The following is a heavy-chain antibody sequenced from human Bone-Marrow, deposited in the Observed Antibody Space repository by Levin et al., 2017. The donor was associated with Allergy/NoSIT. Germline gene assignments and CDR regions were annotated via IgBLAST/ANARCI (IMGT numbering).Heavy chain of an antibody. D-gene: IGHD6-19*01. J-gene: IGHJ6*03. CDR3: AKSTYIAVAGTYYYYYMDV. V-gene: IGHV1-69*06. CDR2: IIPIFGTA. CDR1: GGTFSSYA. Sequence: KISCKASGGTFSSYAISWVRQAPGQGLEWMGGIIPIFGTANYAQKFQGRVTITADKSTSTAYMELSSLRSEDTAVYYCAKSTYIAVAGTYYYYYMDVWGKGTTVTVSS.